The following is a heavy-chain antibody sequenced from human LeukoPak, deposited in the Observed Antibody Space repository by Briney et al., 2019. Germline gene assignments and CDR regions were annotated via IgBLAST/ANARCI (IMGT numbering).Heavy chain of an antibody. CDR2: MNPNSGNT. D-gene: IGHD6-13*01. Sequence: ASVKVSCKASGYTFTSYDINWVRQATGQGLEWMGWMNPNSGNTGYAQKFQGRVTMTRNTSISTAYMELSSLRAEDTAVYHCARDRDIGTTGTKYGMDVWGQGTTVTVSS. CDR1: GYTFTSYD. J-gene: IGHJ6*02. CDR3: ARDRDIGTTGTKYGMDV. V-gene: IGHV1-8*01.